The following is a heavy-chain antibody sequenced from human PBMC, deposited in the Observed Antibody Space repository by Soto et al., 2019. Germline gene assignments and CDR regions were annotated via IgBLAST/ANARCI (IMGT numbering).Heavy chain of an antibody. Sequence: GVLRLSCAASGFTFSSHAMTWVRQAPGKGLEWVSTISESGGSTCYADSVKGRFTISRDNSQNTLFLQLSSLRVDDTAVYYCVLGSSGGVGEDCWGQGTLVTVSS. CDR1: GFTFSSHA. CDR3: VLGSSGGVGEDC. CDR2: ISESGGST. J-gene: IGHJ4*02. D-gene: IGHD1-26*01. V-gene: IGHV3-23*01.